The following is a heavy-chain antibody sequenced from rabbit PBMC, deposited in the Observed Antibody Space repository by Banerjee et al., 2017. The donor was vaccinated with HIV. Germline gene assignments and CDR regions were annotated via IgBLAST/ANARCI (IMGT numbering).Heavy chain of an antibody. J-gene: IGHJ4*01. V-gene: IGHV1S45*01. Sequence: QEQLVESGGGLVQPTGSLTLTCKASGFSFGDTDVMCWVRQAPGKGLEWIVCINAATGNPVYATWGKGGFAISRKPSTTVTLRMTSMPAADRAAYFCARDFVDVIGCNFNLWGPGTLVTVS. D-gene: IGHD1-1*01. CDR3: ARDFVDVIGCNFNL. CDR1: GFSFGDTDV. CDR2: INAATGNP.